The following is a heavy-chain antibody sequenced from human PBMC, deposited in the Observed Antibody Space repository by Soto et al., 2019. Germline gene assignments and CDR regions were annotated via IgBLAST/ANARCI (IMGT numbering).Heavy chain of an antibody. CDR3: ARVKFGDPFDF. D-gene: IGHD2-21*02. CDR1: GYTFSNYG. CDR2: FNPANQNT. V-gene: IGHV1-18*01. Sequence: QVQLVQSGTEVKRPGASVKVSCKASGYTFSNYGVSWMRQAPGLGLEWVGWFNPANQNTNYVQKFQDRVSMTADTSTSTAYMELRGLRSDDTAVYYCARVKFGDPFDFWGQGTLVTVSS. J-gene: IGHJ4*02.